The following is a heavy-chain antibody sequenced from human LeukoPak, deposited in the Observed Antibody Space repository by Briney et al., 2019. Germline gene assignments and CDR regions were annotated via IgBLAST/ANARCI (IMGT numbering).Heavy chain of an antibody. CDR1: GYTFTSYD. Sequence: APVKASCKASGYTFTSYDINWVRQATGQGLEGMGWMNPNSGNTGYTQKFQGRVTMTRNTSISTAYMDLRSLRSEHTAVYYCARGLVLVRGVIIHRADFSSNWFDPWGQGTLVTVSS. V-gene: IGHV1-8*01. D-gene: IGHD3-10*01. CDR2: MNPNSGNT. CDR3: ARGLVLVRGVIIHRADFSSNWFDP. J-gene: IGHJ5*02.